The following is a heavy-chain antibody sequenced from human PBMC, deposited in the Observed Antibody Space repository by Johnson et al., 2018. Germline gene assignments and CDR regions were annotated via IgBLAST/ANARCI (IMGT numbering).Heavy chain of an antibody. Sequence: VQLQQSGGGLVQPGGSLRLSCASSGFIFSNHAMTWVRQAPGKGLEWVSTISGGSDYTFYADSVRSRLTSSREDSQNTLYLQMNSLRAEDTAVYPCARDGHSDPRQYYYYMDVWGKGTTVTVSS. CDR2: ISGGSDYT. J-gene: IGHJ6*03. D-gene: IGHD2-21*01. CDR1: GFIFSNHA. CDR3: ARDGHSDPRQYYYYMDV. V-gene: IGHV3-23*01.